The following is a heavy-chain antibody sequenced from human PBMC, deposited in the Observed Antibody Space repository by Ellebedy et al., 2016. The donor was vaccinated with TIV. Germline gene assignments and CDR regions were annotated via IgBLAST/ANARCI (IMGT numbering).Heavy chain of an antibody. V-gene: IGHV3-64D*06. J-gene: IGHJ3*02. D-gene: IGHD1-26*01. CDR2: ISSNGGST. CDR1: GFTFSSYA. Sequence: GGSLRLXXSASGFTFSSYAMHWVRQAPGKGLEYVSAISSNGGSTYYADSVKGRFTISRDNSKNTLYLQMSSLRAEDTAVYYCVRGAMYSGSQSDAFDIWGQGTMVTVSS. CDR3: VRGAMYSGSQSDAFDI.